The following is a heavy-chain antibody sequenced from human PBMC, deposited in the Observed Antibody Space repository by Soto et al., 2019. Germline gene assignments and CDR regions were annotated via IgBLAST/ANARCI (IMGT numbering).Heavy chain of an antibody. J-gene: IGHJ5*02. CDR1: GGSLSTYY. CDR3: ARTRITSTAATFDP. V-gene: IGHV4-59*01. Sequence: SETLSLTCTVSGGSLSTYYWSWIRQPPGKGLEWIVYMSYSGSSNHNPSLKSRVITSVDTSKNQVSLKLSSVTAADTAIYYCARTRITSTAATFDPWGQGTLVTVSS. D-gene: IGHD1-20*01. CDR2: MSYSGSS.